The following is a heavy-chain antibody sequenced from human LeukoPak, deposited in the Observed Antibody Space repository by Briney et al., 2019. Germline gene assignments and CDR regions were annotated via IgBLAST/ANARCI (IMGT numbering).Heavy chain of an antibody. Sequence: GGSLRLPCAASGFTFSSYAMSWVRQAPGKGLEWVSAISASGGSSYYADSVKGRFTISRDNSENTLYLQMNSLRAEDTAVYYCAKRLAYSSSWYYFDYWGQGTLVIVS. CDR1: GFTFSSYA. V-gene: IGHV3-23*01. CDR2: ISASGGSS. CDR3: AKRLAYSSSWYYFDY. J-gene: IGHJ4*02. D-gene: IGHD6-13*01.